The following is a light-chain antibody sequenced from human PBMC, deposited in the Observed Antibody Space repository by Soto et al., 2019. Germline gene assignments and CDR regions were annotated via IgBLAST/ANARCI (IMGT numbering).Light chain of an antibody. CDR1: QSVSNNY. V-gene: IGKV3-20*01. Sequence: EIALTQSPGNLSLSPGERATLSCRASQSVSNNYLAWYQQQPGQAPRLLIYGASNRATGIPDRFSGSGSGTDFTLTISRLEPEDFAVYYCQQYGSSGTFGQGTKVDI. CDR2: GAS. CDR3: QQYGSSGT. J-gene: IGKJ1*01.